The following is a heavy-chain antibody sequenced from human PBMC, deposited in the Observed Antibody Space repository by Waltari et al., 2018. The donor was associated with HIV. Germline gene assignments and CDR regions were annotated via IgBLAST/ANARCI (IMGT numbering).Heavy chain of an antibody. CDR1: GFTFKSSG. CDR2: IWYDGTEK. D-gene: IGHD3-10*01. V-gene: IGHV3-33*06. CDR3: AKDANTFHEFGPNWLDP. J-gene: IGHJ5*02. Sequence: QVQLVESGGGVVQPGRSRRLSCETSGFTFKSSGMHCVRQAPGRGLEWVAVIWYDGTEKYYVDSVKGRFVISRDNSKNTLYLQMNSLRPEDTAMYYCAKDANTFHEFGPNWLDPWGQGTLVSVSS.